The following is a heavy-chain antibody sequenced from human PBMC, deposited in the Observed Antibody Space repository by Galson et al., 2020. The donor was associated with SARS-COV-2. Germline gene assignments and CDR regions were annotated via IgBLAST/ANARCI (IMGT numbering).Heavy chain of an antibody. CDR3: ARGLTYSSGWYEGDYFDY. CDR2: INHSGST. Sequence: SETLSLTCAVYGGSFSGYYWSWIRQPPGKGLEWIGEINHSGSTNYNPSLKSRVTISVDTSKNQFSLKLSSVTAADTAVYYCARGLTYSSGWYEGDYFDYWGQGTLVTVSS. D-gene: IGHD6-19*01. J-gene: IGHJ4*02. CDR1: GGSFSGYY. V-gene: IGHV4-34*01.